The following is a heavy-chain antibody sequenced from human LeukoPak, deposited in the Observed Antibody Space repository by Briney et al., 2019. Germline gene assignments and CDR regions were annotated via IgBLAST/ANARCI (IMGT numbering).Heavy chain of an antibody. V-gene: IGHV3-23*01. CDR3: ARDRGHYDSSGYPI. Sequence: PGGSLRLSCAASGFTFSDYAMSWVRQAPGTGLEWVSTISGSGGTTYYADSVKGRFTISRDNSKNTLYLQMNSLRAEDTAVYYCARDRGHYDSSGYPIWGQGTMVTVSS. CDR1: GFTFSDYA. D-gene: IGHD3-22*01. J-gene: IGHJ3*02. CDR2: ISGSGGTT.